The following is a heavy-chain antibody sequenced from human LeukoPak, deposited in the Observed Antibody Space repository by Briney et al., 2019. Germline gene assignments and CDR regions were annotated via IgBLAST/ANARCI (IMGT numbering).Heavy chain of an antibody. D-gene: IGHD6-13*01. V-gene: IGHV4-4*07. CDR2: IYSTGST. J-gene: IGHJ4*02. CDR3: ARQIPSAGTAGFDY. Sequence: WETLTLTCTVSGGSFSSYYWSWIRQPAGKGLEWIGRIYSTGSTNYNPSLKSRVTMSVSAEKKQSSLRLRTVLTADATVYYCARQIPSAGTAGFDYWGEQARVAIAS. CDR1: GGSFSSYY.